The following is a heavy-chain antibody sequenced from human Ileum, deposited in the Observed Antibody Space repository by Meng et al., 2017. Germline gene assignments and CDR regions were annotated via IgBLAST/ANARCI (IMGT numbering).Heavy chain of an antibody. CDR2: ISHSGSA. J-gene: IGHJ4*02. D-gene: IGHD4-23*01. CDR1: SGSISSNTY. V-gene: IGHV4-4*02. CDR3: ARHGGYSQDF. Sequence: QGSGPGLVRPSGTLSLTCAVSSGSISSNTYWSWVRQPPGKGLEWIGQISHSGSAYYNPSLKSRVTMSVDKSKSQFSLMLTSVTAADTAIYHCARHGGYSQDFWGQGTLVTVSS.